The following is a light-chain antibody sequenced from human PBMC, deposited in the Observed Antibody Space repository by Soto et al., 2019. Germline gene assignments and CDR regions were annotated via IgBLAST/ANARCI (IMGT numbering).Light chain of an antibody. CDR1: QSISSW. V-gene: IGKV1-5*01. Sequence: DIQMTQSPSSLSASVGDRVTITCRASQSISSWLAWYQQKPGKAPNLLIFDASTLESGVPSRFSGSGSGTTFTLTISSLQSDDFATYYCLQYNGYYRTFGQGTKVE. CDR3: LQYNGYYRT. J-gene: IGKJ1*01. CDR2: DAS.